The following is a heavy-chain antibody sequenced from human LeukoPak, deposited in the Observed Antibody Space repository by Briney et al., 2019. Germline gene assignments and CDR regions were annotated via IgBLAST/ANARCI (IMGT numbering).Heavy chain of an antibody. V-gene: IGHV4-4*07. CDR3: ARGTEKTRISGYYSFDH. CDR1: GGSISGYF. CDR2: VYTSGTT. Sequence: PSETLSLTCTVSGGSISGYFWTWIRQPARKELEWIGRVYTSGTTYYSPSLESRVTISLDTFNNQFSLRVTSVTAADTAIYYCARGTEKTRISGYYSFDHWGRGLLVTVSS. D-gene: IGHD5-12*01. J-gene: IGHJ4*02.